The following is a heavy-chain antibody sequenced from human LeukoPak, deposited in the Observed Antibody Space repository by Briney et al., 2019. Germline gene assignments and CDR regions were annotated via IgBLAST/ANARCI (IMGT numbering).Heavy chain of an antibody. V-gene: IGHV3-7*01. CDR1: GFTFSSYW. D-gene: IGHD2-2*02. J-gene: IGHJ3*02. Sequence: GGSLRLSCAASGFTFSSYWMSWVRQAPGKGLEWVANIKQDGSEKYYVDSVKGRFTISRDNAKNSLYLQMNSLRAEDTAAYYCARDCSSTSCYMGRDAFDIWGQGTMVTVSS. CDR3: ARDCSSTSCYMGRDAFDI. CDR2: IKQDGSEK.